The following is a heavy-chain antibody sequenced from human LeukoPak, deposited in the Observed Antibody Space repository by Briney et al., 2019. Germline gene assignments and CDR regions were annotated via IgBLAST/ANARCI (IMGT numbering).Heavy chain of an antibody. Sequence: PSETLSLTCTVSGGSISSSSYYWGWIRQPPGKGLEWIGSIYYSGSTYYNPSLKSRVTISVDTSKNQFSLKLSSVTAADTAVYYCARIDGTTVTMRDWGQGTLVTVSS. D-gene: IGHD4-17*01. CDR3: ARIDGTTVTMRD. CDR2: IYYSGST. V-gene: IGHV4-39*07. J-gene: IGHJ4*02. CDR1: GGSISSSSYY.